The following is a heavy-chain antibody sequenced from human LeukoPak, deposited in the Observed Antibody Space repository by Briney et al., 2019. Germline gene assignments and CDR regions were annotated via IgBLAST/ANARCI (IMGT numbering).Heavy chain of an antibody. D-gene: IGHD3-22*01. CDR2: ISAGGDGT. Sequence: GGSLRLSCAASTFSFSEYPMGWVRQAPGKGLEWVSGISAGGDGTYYADPVKGRFTISRDNSKNTLYLQMNSLRAEDTAVYYCARTTTAPTYYYDSSGYRVPDYWGQGTLVTVSS. J-gene: IGHJ4*02. CDR3: ARTTTAPTYYYDSSGYRVPDY. V-gene: IGHV3-23*01. CDR1: TFSFSEYP.